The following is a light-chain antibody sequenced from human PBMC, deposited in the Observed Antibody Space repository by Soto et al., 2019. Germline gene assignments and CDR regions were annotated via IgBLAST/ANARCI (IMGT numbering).Light chain of an antibody. CDR2: KAS. CDR1: QSISAW. J-gene: IGKJ1*01. V-gene: IGKV1-5*03. CDR3: QQYNDYSWT. Sequence: DIQMTQSPSTLSASVGDSVSINCRASQSISAWLAWYQQKPGKAPRLLIYKASTLEIGVPSRFSGSGSGTEFTLTISSLQPDDVAIYYCQQYNDYSWTVGQGTKLDSK.